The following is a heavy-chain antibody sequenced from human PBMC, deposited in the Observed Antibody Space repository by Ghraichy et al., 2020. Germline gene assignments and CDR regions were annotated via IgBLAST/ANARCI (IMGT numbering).Heavy chain of an antibody. V-gene: IGHV3-23*01. J-gene: IGHJ4*02. D-gene: IGHD6-13*01. CDR3: AKGGGYTTIFDY. CDR2: ITGSGGST. Sequence: GGSLRLSCAASGFTFSSYGMSWVRQAPGKGLEWVSLITGSGGSTYYADSVKGRFTVSRDNSKNTLFLQMNSLRAEDTAMYYCAKGGGYTTIFDYWGQGALVTVSS. CDR1: GFTFSSYG.